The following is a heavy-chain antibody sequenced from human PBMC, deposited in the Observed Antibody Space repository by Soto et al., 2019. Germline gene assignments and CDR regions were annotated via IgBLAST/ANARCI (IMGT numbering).Heavy chain of an antibody. Sequence: GSLRLSCVASGLSFSNYNMNWVRQAPGKGLEWVSYITDSSDTVHYADSVRGRFTISRDNAESSLYLQMNSLRDEDTAVYFCARDFGHGYYLDYWGRGTLVTVS. D-gene: IGHD3-3*01. CDR3: ARDFGHGYYLDY. CDR2: ITDSSDTV. V-gene: IGHV3-48*02. J-gene: IGHJ4*02. CDR1: GLSFSNYN.